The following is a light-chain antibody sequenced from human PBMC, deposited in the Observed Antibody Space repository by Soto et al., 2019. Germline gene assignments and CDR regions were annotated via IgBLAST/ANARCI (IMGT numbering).Light chain of an antibody. CDR1: QGISSW. J-gene: IGKJ4*01. CDR3: QQSNSFPLT. V-gene: IGKV1-12*01. CDR2: TGS. Sequence: DIQMTQSPSSVSASVGDRVSITCRARQGISSWLAWYQQNPGRAPKLLIYTGSSLQSGVPSRFSGTGSGTAFTLTISSLQPEDVATYYCQQSNSFPLTFGGGTNVEIK.